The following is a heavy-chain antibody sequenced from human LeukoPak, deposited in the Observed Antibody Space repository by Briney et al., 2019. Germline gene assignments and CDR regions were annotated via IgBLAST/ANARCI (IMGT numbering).Heavy chain of an antibody. J-gene: IGHJ4*02. CDR2: ISGSGGGT. CDR3: AKAISIVGATNFDY. D-gene: IGHD1-26*01. Sequence: GGSLRLSCAASGFTFSSYAMSWVRQAPGKGLEWVSTISGSGGGTYYADSVKGRFTISRDNSKNTLCVQMNSLRAEDTAIYYCAKAISIVGATNFDYWGQGTLVTVSS. CDR1: GFTFSSYA. V-gene: IGHV3-23*01.